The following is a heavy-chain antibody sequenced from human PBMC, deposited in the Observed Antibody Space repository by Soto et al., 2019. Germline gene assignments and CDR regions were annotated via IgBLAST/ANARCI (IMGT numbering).Heavy chain of an antibody. CDR3: ARDRRWLPRGPNNWLDL. CDR1: GGSINSGDYY. J-gene: IGHJ5*02. V-gene: IGHV4-30-4*01. Sequence: TLSLTCTVSGGSINSGDYYWTWVRQPPGKGLEWIGYIYYDGNSQHNPSLKSRVTMSIDTSKNQFSLNLSSVTAADTAVYYCARDRRWLPRGPNNWLDLWGQGTQVTV. CDR2: IYYDGNS. D-gene: IGHD5-12*01.